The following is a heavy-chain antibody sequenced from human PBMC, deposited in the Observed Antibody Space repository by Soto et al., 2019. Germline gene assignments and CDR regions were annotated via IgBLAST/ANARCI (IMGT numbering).Heavy chain of an antibody. V-gene: IGHV1-18*01. Sequence: QVQLVQSGAEVTKPGASVKVSCKASGYTFTSYGISWVRQAPGQGLEWMGWVGTYNGNTNYAQKFQGRVTMTTDPXATTVYMGLRSLSSDDTAVFYCAGMLEPTIRWLAPWGKGTLVTVSS. CDR1: GYTFTSYG. D-gene: IGHD1-1*01. CDR3: AGMLEPTIRWLAP. CDR2: VGTYNGNT. J-gene: IGHJ5*02.